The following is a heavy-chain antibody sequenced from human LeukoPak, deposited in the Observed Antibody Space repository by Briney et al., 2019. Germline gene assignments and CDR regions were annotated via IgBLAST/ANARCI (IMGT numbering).Heavy chain of an antibody. Sequence: SQTLSLTCTVSGDSISNGDYYWSWIRQPPGKGLEWIGYIYYSGSTYYNPSLKSRVSISMDTSKNQFSLKLSSVTAADTAVYFCAGAGDFDSWGQGTLVTVSS. D-gene: IGHD3-10*01. CDR2: IYYSGST. V-gene: IGHV4-30-4*01. CDR1: GDSISNGDYY. CDR3: AGAGDFDS. J-gene: IGHJ4*02.